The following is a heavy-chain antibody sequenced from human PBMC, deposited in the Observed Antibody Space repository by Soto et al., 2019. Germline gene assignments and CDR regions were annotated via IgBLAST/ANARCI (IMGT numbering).Heavy chain of an antibody. Sequence: ASVKVSCKASGGTFSSYAISWVRQAPGQGLEWMGWINAYNGNTKYAQKFQGRVTITRDTSASTAYMELSSLRSEDTAVYYCARDGVLYCSGGSCYSYYYYYMDVWGKGTTVTV. CDR2: INAYNGNT. CDR3: ARDGVLYCSGGSCYSYYYYYMDV. D-gene: IGHD2-15*01. CDR1: GGTFSSYA. V-gene: IGHV1-3*01. J-gene: IGHJ6*03.